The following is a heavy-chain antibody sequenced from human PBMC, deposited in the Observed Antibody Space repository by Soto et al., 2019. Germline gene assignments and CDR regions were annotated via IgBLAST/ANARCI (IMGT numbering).Heavy chain of an antibody. J-gene: IGHJ4*02. CDR2: INPNNGDT. CDR3: ARDQWFGELSSGAIAY. V-gene: IGHV1-2*02. D-gene: IGHD3-10*01. CDR1: GYTFTGYY. Sequence: ASVKVSCKTSGYTFTGYYIHWVRQAPGQGPEYMGWINPNNGDTAFAQNFQGRVTMTRDTSIATAFMELSRLRVDDTAVYYCARDQWFGELSSGAIAYWGRGTLVTVSS.